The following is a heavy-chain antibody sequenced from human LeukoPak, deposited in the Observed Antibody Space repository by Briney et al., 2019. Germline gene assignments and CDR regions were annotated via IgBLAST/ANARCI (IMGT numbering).Heavy chain of an antibody. CDR1: GGSISSYC. J-gene: IGHJ3*02. Sequence: PSETLSLTCTVSGGSISSYCWSWIRQPAGKGLEWIGRIYTSGSTNYNPSLKSRVTMSVDTSKNQFSLKLSSVTAADTAVYYCARVGWELGDAFDIWGQGTMVTVSS. V-gene: IGHV4-4*07. CDR2: IYTSGST. D-gene: IGHD1-26*01. CDR3: ARVGWELGDAFDI.